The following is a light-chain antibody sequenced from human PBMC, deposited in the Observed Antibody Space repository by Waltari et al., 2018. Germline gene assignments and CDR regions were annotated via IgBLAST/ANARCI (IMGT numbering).Light chain of an antibody. J-gene: IGKJ1*01. CDR2: DAS. CDR1: QGISDY. Sequence: DIQMTQSPSTLSPSVGDTVTITCRASQGISDYLAWYQQKPGKAPKLLIYDASTLKNGVPSRFSGSVSGTEFTLTISSLQPDDFATYYCQHYSGFSSRTFGQGTKVDIK. V-gene: IGKV1-5*01. CDR3: QHYSGFSSRT.